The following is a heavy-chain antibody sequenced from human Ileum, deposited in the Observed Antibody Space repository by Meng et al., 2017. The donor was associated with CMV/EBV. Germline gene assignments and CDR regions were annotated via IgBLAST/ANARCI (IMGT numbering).Heavy chain of an antibody. Sequence: GESLKISCAVSGVTVSTNYMSWVRQAPGKGLEWVSVIYPDGTTYYADSVKGRFTISRDNFKNMLYLQMHSLRAEDTAVYYCARESTSTGRWGYWGQGTLVTVSS. CDR2: IYPDGTT. J-gene: IGHJ4*02. V-gene: IGHV3-53*01. CDR1: GVTVSTNY. D-gene: IGHD1-14*01. CDR3: ARESTSTGRWGY.